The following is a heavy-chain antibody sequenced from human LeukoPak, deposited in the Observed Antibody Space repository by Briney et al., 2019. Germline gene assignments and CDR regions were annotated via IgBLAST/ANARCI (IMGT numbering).Heavy chain of an antibody. J-gene: IGHJ4*02. Sequence: PSETLSLTCTVSGDSVSSGTYYWSWIRQPPGKGLEWIGSIYYSGSTDYNPSLRSRLTISVDTSKNQFSLKLSSVTAADTAVYYCARGRGHDYGDYFDYWGQGTLVAVSS. CDR3: ARGRGHDYGDYFDY. CDR1: GDSVSSGTYY. CDR2: IYYSGST. V-gene: IGHV4-61*01. D-gene: IGHD4-17*01.